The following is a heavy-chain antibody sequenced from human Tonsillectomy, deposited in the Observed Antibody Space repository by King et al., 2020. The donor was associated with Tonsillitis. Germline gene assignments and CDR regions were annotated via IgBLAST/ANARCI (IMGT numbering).Heavy chain of an antibody. D-gene: IGHD6-13*01. CDR2: INSDGSSK. Sequence: VQLVESGGGLVQPGGSLRLSCAASGFIFSNYWMHWVRQAPGKGLVWVSRINSDGSSKNYADSVKGRFTISRDNAKNTLYLQMKSLGAEDTAVYYCARIHGYSSNWYVSWGQGTLVTVSS. CDR1: GFIFSNYW. V-gene: IGHV3-74*01. CDR3: ARIHGYSSNWYVS. J-gene: IGHJ5*01.